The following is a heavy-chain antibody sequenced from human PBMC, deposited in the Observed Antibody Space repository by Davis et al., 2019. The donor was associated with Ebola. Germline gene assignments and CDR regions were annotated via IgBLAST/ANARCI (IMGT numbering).Heavy chain of an antibody. Sequence: ASVKVSCKASGYTFTGYYMHWVRQAPGQGLEWMGWINPNSGGTNYAQKFQGRVTMTRDTSTSTVYMELSSLGSEDTAVYYCARAPTWSQIDYYCFDYWGQGTPVTVSS. D-gene: IGHD3-16*01. V-gene: IGHV1-2*02. CDR2: INPNSGGT. CDR3: ARAPTWSQIDYYCFDY. CDR1: GYTFTGYY. J-gene: IGHJ4*02.